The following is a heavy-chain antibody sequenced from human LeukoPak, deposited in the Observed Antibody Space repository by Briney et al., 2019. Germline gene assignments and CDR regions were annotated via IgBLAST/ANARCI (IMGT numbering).Heavy chain of an antibody. CDR2: ISDSGGST. V-gene: IGHV3-23*01. J-gene: IGHJ6*02. CDR3: AKDSVRYGYCYCVMDV. Sequence: GGSLRLSCAASGFTFSTYAMSWVRQAPGKGLEWVSVISDSGGSTYYADSVKGRFTISRDNSKNTLYLQMNSLRAEDTAIYYCAKDSVRYGYCYCVMDVWGQGTTVTVSS. CDR1: GFTFSTYA. D-gene: IGHD5-18*01.